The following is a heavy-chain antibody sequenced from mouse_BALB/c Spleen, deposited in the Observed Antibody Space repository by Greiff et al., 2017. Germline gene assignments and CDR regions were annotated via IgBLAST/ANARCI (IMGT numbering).Heavy chain of an antibody. CDR1: GFTFSSYY. Sequence: EVKLMESGGGLVKLGGSLKLSCAASGFTFSSYYMSWVRQTPEKRLELVAAINSNGGSTYYPDTVKGRFTISRDNAKNTLYLQMSSLKSEDTALYYCARTGRYGSSYYAMDYWGQGTSVTVSS. CDR2: INSNGGST. CDR3: ARTGRYGSSYYAMDY. J-gene: IGHJ4*01. V-gene: IGHV5-6-2*01. D-gene: IGHD1-1*01.